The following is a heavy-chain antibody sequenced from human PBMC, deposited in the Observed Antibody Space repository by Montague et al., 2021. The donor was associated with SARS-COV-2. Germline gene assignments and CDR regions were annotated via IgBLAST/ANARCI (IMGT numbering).Heavy chain of an antibody. CDR3: ARGQPAYCTGGNCHPFDV. V-gene: IGHV4-61*02. CDR2: NYTSVST. D-gene: IGHD2-15*01. Sequence: TLSLTCTVSGDSIRSGTCYWIWVRQPAGKELVWIMRNYTSVSTSYNPSPKSRVTMSVDTSKNQFSLRLSSVTAADTAVYYCARGQPAYCTGGNCHPFDVWGQGTLVTVSS. J-gene: IGHJ4*02. CDR1: GDSIRSGTCY.